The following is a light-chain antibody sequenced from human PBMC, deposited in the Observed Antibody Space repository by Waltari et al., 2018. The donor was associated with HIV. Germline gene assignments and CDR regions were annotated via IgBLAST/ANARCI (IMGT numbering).Light chain of an antibody. J-gene: IGLJ3*02. CDR2: KDH. Sequence: NFMLTQPHSVSESPGKTVTISCTRTRGSMASNYVQWYQRRPGSAPTTVLYKDHQRPSGVPDRFSGSIDSSSNSASLTISGLKTEDEADYYCQSYDSTNWVFGGGTKLTVL. CDR1: RGSMASNY. V-gene: IGLV6-57*03. CDR3: QSYDSTNWV.